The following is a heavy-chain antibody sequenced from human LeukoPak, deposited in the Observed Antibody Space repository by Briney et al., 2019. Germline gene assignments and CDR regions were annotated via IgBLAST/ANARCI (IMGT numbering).Heavy chain of an antibody. J-gene: IGHJ6*02. D-gene: IGHD6-19*01. CDR2: INPSGGST. CDR1: GYTFTSYN. CDR3: ARGGWIAGSGWNYYVMDV. V-gene: IGHV1-46*01. Sequence: ASVKVSCKASGYTFTSYNMHWVRQAPGQGLEWMGIINPSGGSTTYAQKLQGRVTMTRDTSTRTVYMELSSLRSEDTAVHYSARGGWIAGSGWNYYVMDVSGQGTTVTVSS.